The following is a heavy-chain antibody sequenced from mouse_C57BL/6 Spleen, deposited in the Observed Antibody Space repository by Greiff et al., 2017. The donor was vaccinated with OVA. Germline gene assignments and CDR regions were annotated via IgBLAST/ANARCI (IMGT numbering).Heavy chain of an antibody. V-gene: IGHV3-6*01. CDR3: ARDHGSSYWYFDV. CDR1: GYSITSGYY. Sequence: EVKVEESGPGLVKPSQSLSLTCSVTGYSITSGYYWNWIRQFPGNKLEWMGYISYDGSNNYNPSLKNRISITRDTSKNQLFLKLNSVTTEDTATYYCARDHGSSYWYFDVWGTGTTVTVSS. D-gene: IGHD1-1*01. CDR2: ISYDGSN. J-gene: IGHJ1*03.